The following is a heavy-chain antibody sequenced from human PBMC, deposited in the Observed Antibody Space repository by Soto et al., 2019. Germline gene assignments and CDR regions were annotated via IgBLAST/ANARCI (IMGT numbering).Heavy chain of an antibody. CDR2: IYHSGST. D-gene: IGHD6-19*01. Sequence: QVQLQESGPGLVKPSGTLSLTCAVSGVSISSSNWWSWVRQPPGKGLEWIGEIYHSGSTNYNPSLRIRVTIAVHNTKSPFSLKLSSVTTADTAVYYCARVPHGWASGVSGSVEYWGQGTLVTVSS. V-gene: IGHV4-4*02. CDR1: GVSISSSNW. CDR3: ARVPHGWASGVSGSVEY. J-gene: IGHJ4*02.